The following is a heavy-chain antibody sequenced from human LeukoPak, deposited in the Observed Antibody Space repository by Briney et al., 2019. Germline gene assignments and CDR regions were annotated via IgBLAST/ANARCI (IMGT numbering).Heavy chain of an antibody. V-gene: IGHV1-2*02. D-gene: IGHD3-3*01. J-gene: IGHJ5*02. CDR2: ISPNSGGT. CDR1: GYTFTGCY. CDR3: AKSDGDWFYP. Sequence: ASVKVSCKASGYTFTGCYMHWVRQAPGHGLEWMGWISPNSGGTNYAQKFQGRVTMTRDTSISTAYMELSRLRSDDTAVYYCAKSDGDWFYPWVQGTLVTVSS.